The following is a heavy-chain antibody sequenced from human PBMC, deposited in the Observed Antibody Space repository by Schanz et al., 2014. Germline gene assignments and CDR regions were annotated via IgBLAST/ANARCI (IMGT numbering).Heavy chain of an antibody. V-gene: IGHV3-23*04. J-gene: IGHJ3*02. CDR1: GFNSDDYA. D-gene: IGHD3-10*01. CDR3: AKGRFGELSAFDI. Sequence: EVQVVESGGGLVQPGGSLRLSCTASGFNSDDYAMHWVRQAPGKGLEWVSAILGLASTTYYADSVKGRFTISRDNSKNLLYLQMNSLRAEDTAVYYCAKGRFGELSAFDIWGQGTMVTVSS. CDR2: ILGLASTT.